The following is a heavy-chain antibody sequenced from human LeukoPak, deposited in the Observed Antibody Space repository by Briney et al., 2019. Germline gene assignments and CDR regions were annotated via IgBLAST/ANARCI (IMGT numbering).Heavy chain of an antibody. D-gene: IGHD3-10*01. CDR3: ATFVKTGFYGMDV. V-gene: IGHV4-30-2*01. CDR1: GGSISSGGYS. Sequence: SETLSLTCAVSGGSISSGGYSWSWIRQPPGKGLEWIGYIYHSGSTYYNPSLKSRVTISVNRSKNQFSLKLSSVTAADTAVYYCATFVKTGFYGMDVWGQGTTVTVSS. J-gene: IGHJ6*02. CDR2: IYHSGST.